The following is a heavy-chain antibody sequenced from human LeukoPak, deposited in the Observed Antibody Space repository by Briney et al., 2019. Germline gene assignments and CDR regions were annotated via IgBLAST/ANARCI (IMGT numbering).Heavy chain of an antibody. J-gene: IGHJ3*02. V-gene: IGHV3-21*01. CDR3: ARAIRESYCSGGSCSENDAFDI. CDR1: GFTFSSNS. D-gene: IGHD2-15*01. CDR2: ISSSSSYI. Sequence: GGSLRLSCAASGFTFSSNSMNWVRQAPGKGLEWVSSISSSSSYIYYADSVKGRFTISRDNAKNSLYLQMNSLRAEDTAVYYCARAIRESYCSGGSCSENDAFDIWGQGTMVTVSS.